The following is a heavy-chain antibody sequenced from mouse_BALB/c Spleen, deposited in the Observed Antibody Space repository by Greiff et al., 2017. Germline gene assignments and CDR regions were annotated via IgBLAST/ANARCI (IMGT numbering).Heavy chain of an antibody. Sequence: VQLQQSGAELAKPGASVKMSCKASGYTFTSYWMHWVNQRPGQGLEWIGYINPSTGYTEYNQKFKDKATLTADKSSSTAYMQLSSLTSEDSAVYYCARQGVTGDYWGQGTTLTVSS. J-gene: IGHJ2*01. V-gene: IGHV1-7*01. CDR3: ARQGVTGDY. CDR2: INPSTGYT. CDR1: GYTFTSYW.